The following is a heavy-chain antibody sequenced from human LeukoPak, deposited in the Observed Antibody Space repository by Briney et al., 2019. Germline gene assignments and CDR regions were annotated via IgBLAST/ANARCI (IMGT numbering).Heavy chain of an antibody. V-gene: IGHV3-30*02. J-gene: IGHJ4*02. CDR2: ISYDRRNT. CDR1: GFNFGSDA. D-gene: IGHD2/OR15-2a*01. Sequence: GGSLRLSCTASGFNFGSDAMHWVRQAPGKGLEWVAFISYDRRNTHYGDFVKGRFTISGDNSKNTLYLQMNNLRPEDTAVYYCAKDLGEFEGGFYMGSWGQGTLVTVSS. CDR3: AKDLGEFEGGFYMGS.